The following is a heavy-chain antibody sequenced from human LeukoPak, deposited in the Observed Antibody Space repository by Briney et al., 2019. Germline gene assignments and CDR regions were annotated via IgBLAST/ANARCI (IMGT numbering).Heavy chain of an antibody. D-gene: IGHD3-10*01. V-gene: IGHV7-4-1*01. J-gene: IGHJ5*02. CDR3: ARDITMVRGVITANWFDP. CDR2: INTNTGNP. CDR1: GYTFTSYA. Sequence: ASVKVSCKASGYTFTSYAMNWVRQAPGQGLEWMGWINTNTGNPTYAQGFTGRFVFSLDTSVSTAYLQICSLKAEDTAVYYCARDITMVRGVITANWFDPWGQGNLVTVSS.